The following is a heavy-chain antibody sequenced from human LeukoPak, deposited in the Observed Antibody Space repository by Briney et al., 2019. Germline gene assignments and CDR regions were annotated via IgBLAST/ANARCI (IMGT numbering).Heavy chain of an antibody. V-gene: IGHV3-64*01. Sequence: GGSLRLSCAASGFTFSSYAMHWVRQAPGKGLEYVSAISSNGGSTYYANSVKGRFTISRDNSKNTLYLQMGSLRAEDMAVYYCARGLGAAILTYFDYWGQGTLVTVPS. CDR1: GFTFSSYA. J-gene: IGHJ4*02. D-gene: IGHD6-13*01. CDR2: ISSNGGST. CDR3: ARGLGAAILTYFDY.